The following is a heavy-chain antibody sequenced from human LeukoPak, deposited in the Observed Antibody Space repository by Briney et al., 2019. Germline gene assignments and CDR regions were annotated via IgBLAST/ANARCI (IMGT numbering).Heavy chain of an antibody. V-gene: IGHV4-59*01. CDR1: GGSISSYY. CDR2: ISYSGST. CDR3: AREGTAGTNLNWFDP. D-gene: IGHD6-13*01. J-gene: IGHJ5*02. Sequence: SETLSLTCTVSGGSISSYYWSWIRQPPGKGWRGMGYISYSGSTNFNPSLKSRVTISVDTSKNQFSLKLSSVTAADTAVYYCAREGTAGTNLNWFDPWGQGTLVTVSS.